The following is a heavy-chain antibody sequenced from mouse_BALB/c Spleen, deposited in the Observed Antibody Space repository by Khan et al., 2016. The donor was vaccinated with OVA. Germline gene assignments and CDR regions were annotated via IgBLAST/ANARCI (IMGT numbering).Heavy chain of an antibody. V-gene: IGHV3-2*02. J-gene: IGHJ3*01. Sequence: VQLVESGPGLVKPSQSLSLTCTVTGYSITSDYSWNWIRQLPGNRLGLMGYIRYSGSTSYTQYFKSRTTITRATPKNQSFLQLTSVTAEDTATYYCARGRGYWGQGTLVTVSA. CDR2: IRYSGST. CDR1: GYSITSDYS. D-gene: IGHD3-3*01. CDR3: ARGRGY.